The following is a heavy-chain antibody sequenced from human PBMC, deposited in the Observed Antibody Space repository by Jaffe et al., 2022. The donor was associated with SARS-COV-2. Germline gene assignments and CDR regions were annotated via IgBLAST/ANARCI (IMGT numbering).Heavy chain of an antibody. D-gene: IGHD1-26*01. CDR1: GFIFNNYA. J-gene: IGHJ4*02. V-gene: IGHV3-23*01. Sequence: EVQLLESGGGLVQPGGSLRLSCAASGFIFNNYAMSWVRQAPGKGLEWVSATSGSGGSTYYADSVKGRFTISRDNSQNTLYLQMNSLRVEDTAIYFCAKVGGGGRYRGGNYCFDYWGQGALITVSS. CDR3: AKVGGGGRYRGGNYCFDY. CDR2: TSGSGGST.